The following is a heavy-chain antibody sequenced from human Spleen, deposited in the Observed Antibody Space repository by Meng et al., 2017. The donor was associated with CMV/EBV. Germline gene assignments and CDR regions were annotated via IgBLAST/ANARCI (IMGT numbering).Heavy chain of an antibody. CDR3: ARNRALWFGELLSNYFDY. CDR1: GYTFTGYY. Sequence: ASVKVSCKASGYTFTGYYMHWVRQAPGQGLEWMGWINPNSGGTNYAQKFQGRVTMTRDTSISTAYMELSRLRSDDTAVYYCARNRALWFGELLSNYFDYWGQGTLVTVSS. J-gene: IGHJ4*02. CDR2: INPNSGGT. D-gene: IGHD3-10*01. V-gene: IGHV1-2*02.